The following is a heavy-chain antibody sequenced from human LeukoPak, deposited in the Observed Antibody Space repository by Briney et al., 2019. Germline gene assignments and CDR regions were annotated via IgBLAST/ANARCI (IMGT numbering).Heavy chain of an antibody. CDR2: ISAYNGNT. CDR1: GYTFTSYG. CDR3: ARGVCTNGICYGPYYYYGMDV. Sequence: GASVTVSCKASGYTFTSYGMSWVRQAPGQGLEWMGWISAYNGNTNYAQKLQGRVTMTTDTSTSTAYMELRSLRSDDTAVYYCARGVCTNGICYGPYYYYGMDVWGQGTTVTVSS. V-gene: IGHV1-18*01. D-gene: IGHD2-8*01. J-gene: IGHJ6*02.